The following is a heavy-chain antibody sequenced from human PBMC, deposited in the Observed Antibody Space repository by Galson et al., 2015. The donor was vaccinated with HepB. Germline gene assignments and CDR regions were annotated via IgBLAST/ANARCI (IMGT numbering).Heavy chain of an antibody. J-gene: IGHJ4*02. V-gene: IGHV3-23*01. CDR2: ISGDGAAI. D-gene: IGHD2-8*01. CDR1: GYTFNNYA. CDR3: AKRGGHCSNGVCPFYFDY. Sequence: SLRLSCAASGYTFNNYAIAWVRQVPGKGLDWVSLISGDGAAIYYADSVKGLFTISRDYSKNTVYLQMNSLRAEDTALYYCAKRGGHCSNGVCPFYFDYWGQGSLVTVSS.